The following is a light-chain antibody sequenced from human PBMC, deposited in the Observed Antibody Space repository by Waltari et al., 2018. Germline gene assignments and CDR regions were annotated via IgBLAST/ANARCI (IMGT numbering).Light chain of an antibody. CDR1: QSVSSSY. CDR3: QQYGSSPWT. V-gene: IGKV3-20*01. Sequence: EIVLTPSPGTLSLSPGERATLPSRASQSVSSSYLAWYQQKPGQAPRLLIYGASSRATGIPDRFSGSGSGTDFTLTISRLEPEDFAVYYCQQYGSSPWTFGQGTKVEIK. CDR2: GAS. J-gene: IGKJ1*01.